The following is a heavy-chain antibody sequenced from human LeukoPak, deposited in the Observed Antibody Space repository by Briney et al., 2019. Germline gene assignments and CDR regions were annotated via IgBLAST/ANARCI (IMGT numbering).Heavy chain of an antibody. CDR3: AREARSGIAADY. CDR2: IYYSGST. D-gene: IGHD6-13*01. V-gene: IGHV4-59*01. J-gene: IGHJ4*02. CDR1: GGSISSYY. Sequence: TSETLSLTCTVSGGSISSYYWSWIRQPPGKGLEWIGYIYYSGSTNYNPSLKSRVTISVDTSKNQFSLKLSSVTAADTAVYYCAREARSGIAADYWGQGTLVIVST.